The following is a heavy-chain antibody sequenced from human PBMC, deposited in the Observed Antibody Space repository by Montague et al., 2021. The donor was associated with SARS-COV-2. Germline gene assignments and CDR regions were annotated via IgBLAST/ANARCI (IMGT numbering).Heavy chain of an antibody. CDR1: GGSISSGGYY. J-gene: IGHJ5*02. Sequence: SETLSLTCTVSGGSISSGGYYWSWIRQPPGKGLEWIGSIYYSGSTYYNPSLKSRVTISVDTSKNQFSLKLSSVTAADTAVYYCARGLRRGFDPWGQGTLVTVSS. CDR3: ARGLRRGFDP. CDR2: IYYSGST. V-gene: IGHV4-39*07. D-gene: IGHD3-10*01.